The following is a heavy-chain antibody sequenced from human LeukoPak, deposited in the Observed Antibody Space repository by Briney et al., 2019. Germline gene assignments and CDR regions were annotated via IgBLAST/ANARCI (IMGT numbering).Heavy chain of an antibody. CDR3: ARVGYYESSGYYEY. D-gene: IGHD3-22*01. CDR2: ISAYNGNT. J-gene: IGHJ4*02. V-gene: IGHV1-18*01. Sequence: ASVKVSCKASGYTFTSYGISWVRQAPGQGLEWMGWISAYNGNTNYAQKLQGRVTMTTDTSASTAYMELSSLRTEDTAVYYCARVGYYESSGYYEYWGQGTLVTVSS. CDR1: GYTFTSYG.